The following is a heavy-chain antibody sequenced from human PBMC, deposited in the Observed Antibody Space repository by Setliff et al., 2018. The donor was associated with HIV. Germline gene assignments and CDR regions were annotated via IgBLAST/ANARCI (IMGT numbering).Heavy chain of an antibody. J-gene: IGHJ4*02. CDR2: ISGSGGGA. CDR1: GFTFSSYA. CDR3: AKAGEYSSSRYFDY. Sequence: GGSLRLSCAASGFTFSSYAMSWVRQAPGKGLEWVSSISGSGGGAYYADSVKGRFTISRDNSKNTLNLHMNSLRAEDTAVYYCAKAGEYSSSRYFDYWGQGTLGTVSS. D-gene: IGHD6-6*01. V-gene: IGHV3-23*01.